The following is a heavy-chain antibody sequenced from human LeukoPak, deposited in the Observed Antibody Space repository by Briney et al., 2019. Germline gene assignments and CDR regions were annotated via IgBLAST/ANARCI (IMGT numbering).Heavy chain of an antibody. J-gene: IGHJ4*02. CDR1: GFSFTTYW. V-gene: IGHV3-7*03. Sequence: GGSLRLSCGASGFSFTTYWMGWVRQAPGKGLEWVANIKQDGTEKYYVDSVKGRFTISRDNAKNSLYLQMNSLRAEDTALYYCARVYLSQQLVPGLDYWGQGTLVTVSS. CDR3: ARVYLSQQLVPGLDY. CDR2: IKQDGTEK. D-gene: IGHD6-13*01.